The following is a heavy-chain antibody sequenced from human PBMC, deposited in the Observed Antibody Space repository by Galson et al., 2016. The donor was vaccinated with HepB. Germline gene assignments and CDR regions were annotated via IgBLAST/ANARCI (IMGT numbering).Heavy chain of an antibody. J-gene: IGHJ6*03. V-gene: IGHV1-2*06. D-gene: IGHD2-8*02. CDR2: INPNTGDT. Sequence: SVKVSCRASGYTFTDYYFMYWVRQAPGQGLEWIGRINPNTGDTNYAQKVPGRVTMNRDTSISTADMDLTRLTDEDTAVYYWGKDKGEAGGPDYFYRDVWGKGTTVTVSS. CDR1: GYTFTDYYF. CDR3: GKDKGEAGGPDYFYRDV.